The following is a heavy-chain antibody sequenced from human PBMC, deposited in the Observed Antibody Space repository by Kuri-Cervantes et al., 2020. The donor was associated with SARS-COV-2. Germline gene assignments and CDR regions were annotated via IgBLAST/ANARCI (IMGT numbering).Heavy chain of an antibody. CDR1: GGSVSSYY. CDR2: IYYSGST. J-gene: IGHJ4*02. CDR3: ARVKEQLVGGWLDY. Sequence: SEPLSLTCTVSGGSVSSYYWSWIRKPPGKGLEWIGYIYYSGSTNYNPSLKSPVTISVDTSKNQFSLKLSAVTAADTAVYYCARVKEQLVGGWLDYWGQGTLVTVSS. V-gene: IGHV4-59*02. D-gene: IGHD6-6*01.